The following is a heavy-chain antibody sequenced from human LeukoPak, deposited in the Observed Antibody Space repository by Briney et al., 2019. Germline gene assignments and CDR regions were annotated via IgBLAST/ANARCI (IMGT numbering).Heavy chain of an antibody. Sequence: QPGGSLRLSCAGSGFTFSSYWMHWVRQAPGKGLVWVSRINSDGSSTSYADSVKGRFTISRDNAKNTLYLQMNSLRAEDTAVYYCARDPPFKPVWFGESQTLAETYGMDVWGQGTTVTVSS. CDR3: ARDPPFKPVWFGESQTLAETYGMDV. V-gene: IGHV3-74*01. D-gene: IGHD3-10*01. CDR2: INSDGSST. J-gene: IGHJ6*02. CDR1: GFTFSSYW.